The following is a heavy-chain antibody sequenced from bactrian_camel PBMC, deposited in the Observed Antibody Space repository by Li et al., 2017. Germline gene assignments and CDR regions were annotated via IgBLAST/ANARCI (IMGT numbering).Heavy chain of an antibody. V-gene: IGHV3S40*01. CDR1: GYTYCSYG. CDR3: AAASPTYPGNGRVPWGRRTWF. Sequence: DVQLVESGGGSALAGGSVRLSCAASGYTYCSYGMSWYRQAPGKEREGVAGIYTLSGSTYYADSVKGRFTISQDNAKTTIFLQMNSLQPEDTATYYCAAASPTYPGNGRVPWGRRTWFLGPGDPGHRL. CDR2: IYTLSGST. J-gene: IGHJ6*01. D-gene: IGHD5*01.